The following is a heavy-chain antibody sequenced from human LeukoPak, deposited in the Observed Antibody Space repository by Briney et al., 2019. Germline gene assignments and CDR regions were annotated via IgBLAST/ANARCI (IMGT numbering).Heavy chain of an antibody. CDR1: GGTFSSYA. CDR2: IIPILGIA. Sequence: GASVKVSCKASGGTFSSYAISWVRQAPGQGLEWMGRIIPILGIANYAQKFQGRVTITADKSTSTAYMELSSLRSEGTAVYYCARGNEGYYYGSGSSYTFDYWGQGTLVTVSS. CDR3: ARGNEGYYYGSGSSYTFDY. V-gene: IGHV1-69*04. J-gene: IGHJ4*02. D-gene: IGHD3-10*01.